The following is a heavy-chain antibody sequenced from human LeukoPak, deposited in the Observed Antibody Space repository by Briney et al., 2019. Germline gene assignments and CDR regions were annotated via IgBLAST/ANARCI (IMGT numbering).Heavy chain of an antibody. CDR3: AKLTYQIYYDILTGPFDP. Sequence: GGSLRLSCAASGFSFSSYWMSWVRQAPGKGLEWVANIKQDGSEKYYVDSVKGRFTISRDNAKNSLYLQMNSLRAEDTAVYYCAKLTYQIYYDILTGPFDPWGQGTLVTVSS. V-gene: IGHV3-7*03. D-gene: IGHD3-9*01. CDR2: IKQDGSEK. J-gene: IGHJ5*02. CDR1: GFSFSSYW.